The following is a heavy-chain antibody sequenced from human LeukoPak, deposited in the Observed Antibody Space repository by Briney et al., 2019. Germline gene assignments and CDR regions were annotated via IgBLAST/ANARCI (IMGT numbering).Heavy chain of an antibody. D-gene: IGHD3-3*01. Sequence: GGSLRLSCAASGFTFSSYAMHWVRQAPGKGLEWVAVISYDGSNKYYADSVKGRFTISRDNSKNTLYLQMNSLRAEDTAVYYCARGVRFLEWLLYRRIDYWGQGTLVTVSS. CDR1: GFTFSSYA. J-gene: IGHJ4*02. V-gene: IGHV3-30-3*01. CDR3: ARGVRFLEWLLYRRIDY. CDR2: ISYDGSNK.